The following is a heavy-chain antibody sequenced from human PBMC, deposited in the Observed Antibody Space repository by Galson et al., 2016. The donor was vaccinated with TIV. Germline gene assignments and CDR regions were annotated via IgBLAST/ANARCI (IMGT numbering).Heavy chain of an antibody. V-gene: IGHV5-51*01. CDR1: GYSFASYW. J-gene: IGHJ3*02. CDR2: IDPGDSDT. D-gene: IGHD5-24*01. Sequence: QSGAEENKPGESLKISCQGSGYSFASYWIAWVRQMPGKGLELLGVIDPGDSDTRYSTPFQGQVSISADRSISTAYLQWSSLKASDTAMYYCAKQLDSDQRVLDACHIWGQGTLLTVSS. CDR3: AKQLDSDQRVLDACHI.